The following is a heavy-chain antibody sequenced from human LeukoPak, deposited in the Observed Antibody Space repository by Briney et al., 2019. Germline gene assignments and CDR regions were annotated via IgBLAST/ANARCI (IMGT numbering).Heavy chain of an antibody. D-gene: IGHD2-15*01. Sequence: SETLSLTCTVSGGSISSGDYYWSWIRQPPGKGLEWIGYLYYSGSTYYNPSLKSRVTISVDTSKNQFSLKLSSVTAADTAVYYCARDCSGGSCYSGDKYGMDVWGQGTTVTVSS. V-gene: IGHV4-30-4*01. J-gene: IGHJ6*02. CDR3: ARDCSGGSCYSGDKYGMDV. CDR1: GGSISSGDYY. CDR2: LYYSGST.